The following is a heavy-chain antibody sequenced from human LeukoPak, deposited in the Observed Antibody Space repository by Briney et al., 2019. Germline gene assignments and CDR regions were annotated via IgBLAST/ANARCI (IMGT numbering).Heavy chain of an antibody. D-gene: IGHD3-22*01. J-gene: IGHJ4*02. Sequence: GGSLKISCKGSGFSFTSNWIGWVRQMPGKGLEWMGIIYPADSDTRYSPSFQGQVTISADTSINTAYLQWTSLKASDTAMYYCARDLDSRFDSWGQGTLVTVSS. CDR1: GFSFTSNW. CDR2: IYPADSDT. V-gene: IGHV5-51*01. CDR3: ARDLDSRFDS.